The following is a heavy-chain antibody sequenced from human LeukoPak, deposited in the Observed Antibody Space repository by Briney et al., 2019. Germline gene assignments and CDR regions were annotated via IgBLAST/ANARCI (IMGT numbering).Heavy chain of an antibody. V-gene: IGHV1-18*01. CDR3: ARQGRYFDWSKAPFDY. J-gene: IGHJ4*02. D-gene: IGHD3-9*01. CDR1: GYTFTSYG. CDR2: ISAYNGNT. Sequence: ASVKVSCKASGYTFTSYGISWVRQAPGQGLEWMGWISAYNGNTNYAQKLQGRVTMTTDTSTSTAYMELRSLRSDDTAVYYCARQGRYFDWSKAPFDYWGQGTLVTVSS.